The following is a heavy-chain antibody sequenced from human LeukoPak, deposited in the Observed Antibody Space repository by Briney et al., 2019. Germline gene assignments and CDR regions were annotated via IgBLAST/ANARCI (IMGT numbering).Heavy chain of an antibody. CDR2: ISGSGGST. D-gene: IGHD6-19*01. Sequence: GGSLRLSCEASGLTFSSYAMSWVRQVPGKGLEWVSAISGSGGSTYYADSVKGRFTISRDNSKNTLYLQMNSLRAEDTAVYYCANKAGGWTVGAYYFDYWGQGTLVTVSS. V-gene: IGHV3-23*01. CDR3: ANKAGGWTVGAYYFDY. J-gene: IGHJ4*02. CDR1: GLTFSSYA.